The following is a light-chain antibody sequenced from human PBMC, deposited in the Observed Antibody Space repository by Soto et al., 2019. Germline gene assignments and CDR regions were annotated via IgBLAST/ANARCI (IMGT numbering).Light chain of an antibody. V-gene: IGLV1-36*01. CDR2: YDD. J-gene: IGLJ3*02. CDR1: ISNIGNNA. Sequence: QSVLTQPPSVSEAPRQRVTISCSGSISNIGNNAVNWYKQLPGKAPKLLIYYDDLLPSGVSDRFSGSKSGTSASLAISGLQSEDEADYYCAAWDDSLNVVVFGGGTKLTVL. CDR3: AAWDDSLNVVV.